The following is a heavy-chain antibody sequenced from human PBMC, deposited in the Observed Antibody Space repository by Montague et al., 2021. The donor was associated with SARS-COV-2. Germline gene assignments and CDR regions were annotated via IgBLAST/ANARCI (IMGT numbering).Heavy chain of an antibody. CDR2: MNPNNDNR. CDR3: ARAEHCSGGSCGYYYYGMDV. D-gene: IGHD2-15*01. CDR1: GYTFTNYD. J-gene: IGHJ6*02. Sequence: SVKVSFKASGYTFTNYDINWVRQAPGQGLEWMGWMNPNNDNRGYTQKFEGRVTMTRNTSISTAYMELSSLRSEDTAVYYCARAEHCSGGSCGYYYYGMDVWGQGTSVTVSS. V-gene: IGHV1-8*01.